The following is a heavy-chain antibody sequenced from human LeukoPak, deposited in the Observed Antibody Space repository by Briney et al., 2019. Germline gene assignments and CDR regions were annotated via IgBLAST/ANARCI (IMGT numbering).Heavy chain of an antibody. V-gene: IGHV3-23*01. Sequence: GGSLRLSCTASGFTFSDYAMTWVRPAPGQGLECVASICAGAGTTHIADSVRGRFTISRDTSKTTLYLFMTDLRVEDTALYYCAKDLSEYCSDISCSPFDSWGHGTLVTVSS. CDR1: GFTFSDYA. CDR3: AKDLSEYCSDISCSPFDS. D-gene: IGHD2-2*01. CDR2: ICAGAGTT. J-gene: IGHJ4*01.